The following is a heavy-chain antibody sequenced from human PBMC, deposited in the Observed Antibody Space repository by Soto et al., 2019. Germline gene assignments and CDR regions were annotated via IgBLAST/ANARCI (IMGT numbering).Heavy chain of an antibody. D-gene: IGHD1-26*01. CDR3: ARCGTLWYRTNWFDP. Sequence: ILSCAASGFVFSSYAMSWVRQAPGKGLEWVSSIGVSGGNTYYADSVKGRFTISRDNSKNTLFLQMNNVRAEDTAVYFCARCGTLWYRTNWFDPWGLGTLVTVSS. CDR2: IGVSGGNT. CDR1: GFVFSSYA. J-gene: IGHJ5*02. V-gene: IGHV3-23*01.